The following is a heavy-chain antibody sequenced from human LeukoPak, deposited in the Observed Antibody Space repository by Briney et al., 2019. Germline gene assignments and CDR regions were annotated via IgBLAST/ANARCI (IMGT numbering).Heavy chain of an antibody. CDR3: ARDGLYCSGGSCYGRGWFDP. Sequence: SETLSLTCTVSGGSISSGGYYWSWIRQHPGKGLERIGYIYYSGSTYYNPSLKSRVTISVDTSKNQFSLKLSSVTAADTAVYYCARDGLYCSGGSCYGRGWFDPWGQGTLVTVSS. D-gene: IGHD2-15*01. CDR1: GGSISSGGYY. J-gene: IGHJ5*02. V-gene: IGHV4-31*03. CDR2: IYYSGST.